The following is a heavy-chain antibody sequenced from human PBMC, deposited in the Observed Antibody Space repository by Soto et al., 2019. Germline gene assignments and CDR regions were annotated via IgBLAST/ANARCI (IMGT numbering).Heavy chain of an antibody. Sequence: XETLSLTCTVSGCSISSYYWSWIRQPPGKGLEWIGYIYYSGSTNYNPSLKSRVTISVDTSKNQFSLKLSSVTAADTAVYYCARDRARYDSSGKDAFDIWGQGTMVTVSS. V-gene: IGHV4-59*01. D-gene: IGHD3-22*01. J-gene: IGHJ3*02. CDR3: ARDRARYDSSGKDAFDI. CDR2: IYYSGST. CDR1: GCSISSYY.